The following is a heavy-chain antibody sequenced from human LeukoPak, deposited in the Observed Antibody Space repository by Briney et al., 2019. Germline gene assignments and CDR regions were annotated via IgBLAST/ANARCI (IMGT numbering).Heavy chain of an antibody. CDR2: ISSSANTI. D-gene: IGHD6-25*01. CDR3: ARDGGILYSSAWNDY. V-gene: IGHV3-48*03. Sequence: GGSLRPSCAASGFTFSSYEMNWVRQAPGKGLEWVSYISSSANTIYYADSVKGRFTISRDNAKNSLYLQMNSLRAEDTAVYYCARDGGILYSSAWNDYWGQGTLVTVSS. J-gene: IGHJ4*02. CDR1: GFTFSSYE.